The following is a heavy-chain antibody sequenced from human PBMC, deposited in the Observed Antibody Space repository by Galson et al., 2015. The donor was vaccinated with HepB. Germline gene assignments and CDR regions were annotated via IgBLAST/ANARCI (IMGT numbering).Heavy chain of an antibody. Sequence: SLRLSCAASGFTVSSNYMSWVRQAPGKGLEWVSVIYSGGSTYYADSVKGRFTISRDNSKNTLYLQMNSLRAEDTAVYYCARHYYDSSGYYYFDYWGQGTLVTVSS. CDR3: ARHYYDSSGYYYFDY. J-gene: IGHJ4*02. CDR2: IYSGGST. V-gene: IGHV3-53*01. D-gene: IGHD3-22*01. CDR1: GFTVSSNY.